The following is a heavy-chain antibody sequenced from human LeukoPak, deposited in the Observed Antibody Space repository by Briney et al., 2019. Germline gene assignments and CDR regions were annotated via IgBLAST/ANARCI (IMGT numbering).Heavy chain of an antibody. V-gene: IGHV3-30*02. CDR3: TTRYTYGYWYFDL. J-gene: IGHJ2*01. D-gene: IGHD5-18*01. CDR2: IRYDGSNK. Sequence: PGGSLRLSCAASGFTFSSYGMHWVRQAPGKGLEWVAFIRYDGSNKYYADSVKGRFTISRDNSKNTLYLQMNSLRAEDTAVYYCTTRYTYGYWYFDLWGRGTLVTVSS. CDR1: GFTFSSYG.